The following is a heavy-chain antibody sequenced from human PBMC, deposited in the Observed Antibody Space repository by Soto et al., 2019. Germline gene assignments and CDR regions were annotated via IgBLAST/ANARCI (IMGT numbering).Heavy chain of an antibody. V-gene: IGHV1-18*01. D-gene: IGHD4-17*01. CDR3: VRDRAFGDVGDACDI. J-gene: IGHJ3*02. CDR2: ISAYYDHP. Sequence: QVQLVQSGGEVKKSGASVKVSCKASGYTFTSYGLSWVRQAPGQGLEWMGWISAYYDHPNYAQNLQDRVSMTTDTSTNTAYLELRSLRSDDTAVYYCVRDRAFGDVGDACDIWGQGTMVTVSS. CDR1: GYTFTSYG.